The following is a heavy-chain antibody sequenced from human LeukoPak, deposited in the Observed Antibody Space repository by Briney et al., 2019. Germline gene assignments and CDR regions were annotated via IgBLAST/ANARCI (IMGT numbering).Heavy chain of an antibody. Sequence: GGSLRLSCAASGFTVSSNYTSWVRQAPGKGLEWVANIKQDGSEKYYVDSVKGRFTISRDNAKNSLYLQMNSLRAEDTAVYYCARDYSGWGQGTLVTVSS. J-gene: IGHJ4*02. D-gene: IGHD1-26*01. CDR2: IKQDGSEK. CDR1: GFTVSSNY. CDR3: ARDYSG. V-gene: IGHV3-7*01.